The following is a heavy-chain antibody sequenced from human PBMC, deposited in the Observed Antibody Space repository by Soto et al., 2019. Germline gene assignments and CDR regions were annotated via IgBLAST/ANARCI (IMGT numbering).Heavy chain of an antibody. V-gene: IGHV1-8*01. CDR2: MNPNSGNT. Sequence: QVQLVQSGAEVKKPGASVKVSCKASGYTFTSYDINWVRQATGQGLEWMGWMNPNSGNTGYAQNVQGRGTMTRNTSIGTAYMELSSLISEDTAVYYCARGSSRGPTAARAFYIWGQVTMVTVSS. CDR3: ARGSSRGPTAARAFYI. D-gene: IGHD6-6*01. J-gene: IGHJ3*02. CDR1: GYTFTSYD.